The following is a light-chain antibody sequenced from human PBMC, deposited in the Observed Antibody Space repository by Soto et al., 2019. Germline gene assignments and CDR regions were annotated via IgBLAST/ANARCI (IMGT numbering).Light chain of an antibody. V-gene: IGKV3-11*01. CDR2: DAS. CDR3: QQRSSWPSYT. CDR1: QSVSSY. J-gene: IGKJ2*01. Sequence: EIVLTQSPATLSLSPGERASLSCRASQSVSSYLAWYQQKPGQAPRPLIYDASNRATGIPARFSGSGSGTDFTLSISSLEPEDFAVYYCQQRSSWPSYTFGQGTKVDIK.